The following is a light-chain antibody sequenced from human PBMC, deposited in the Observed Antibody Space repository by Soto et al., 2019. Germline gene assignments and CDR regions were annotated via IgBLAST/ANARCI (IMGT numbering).Light chain of an antibody. V-gene: IGLV1-40*01. CDR1: SSNIGAGYD. CDR2: VNS. J-gene: IGLJ2*01. CDR3: QSYESSLSGVV. Sequence: QAVVTQPPSVSGAPGQRVTISCTGSSSNIGAGYDVHWYQQLPGTAPKLLIYVNSNRPSGVPDRFSGSKSGTSASLAITGLQAEDEADYYCQSYESSLSGVVFGGGTKVTVL.